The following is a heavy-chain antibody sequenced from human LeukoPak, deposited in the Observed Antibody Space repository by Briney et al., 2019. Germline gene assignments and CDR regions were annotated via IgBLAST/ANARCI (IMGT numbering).Heavy chain of an antibody. D-gene: IGHD3-22*01. CDR3: ARSPPDYYDSSGYIEYYFDY. V-gene: IGHV3-30*02. Sequence: GGSLRLSCAASGFTFSSYGMHWVRQAPGKGLEWVAFIRNDGSNKYDADSVKGRFTISRDNSKNTLYLQMNSLRAEDTAVYYCARSPPDYYDSSGYIEYYFDYWGQGTLVTVSS. J-gene: IGHJ4*02. CDR2: IRNDGSNK. CDR1: GFTFSSYG.